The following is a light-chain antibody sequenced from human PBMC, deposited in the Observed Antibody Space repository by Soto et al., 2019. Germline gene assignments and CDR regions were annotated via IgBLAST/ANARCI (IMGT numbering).Light chain of an antibody. CDR2: GAS. CDR1: QSVSRTY. V-gene: IGKV3-20*01. J-gene: IGKJ1*01. Sequence: EVVLTQSPGTLSLSPGERATLSCRASQSVSRTYLAWYQQKPGQAPRLIIYGASSRETGTPDRFSGSGSGTDFTLTISRLEPEDFAVYYCQQYGSSPWTFGQGTKVDIK. CDR3: QQYGSSPWT.